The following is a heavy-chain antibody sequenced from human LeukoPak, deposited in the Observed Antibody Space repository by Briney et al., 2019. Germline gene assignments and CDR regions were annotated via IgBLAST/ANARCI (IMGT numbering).Heavy chain of an antibody. V-gene: IGHV4-31*03. D-gene: IGHD6-13*01. CDR3: ARVGSIAAAGMDY. CDR2: IYYSGST. CDR1: GGSISSGGYY. J-gene: IGHJ4*02. Sequence: SQTLSLTCTVSGGSISSGGYYWSWIRQHPGKGLEWIGYIYYSGSTYYNPSLKSRVTISVDTSKNQFSLKLSSVTAADTAVYYCARVGSIAAAGMDYWGQGTLVTVSS.